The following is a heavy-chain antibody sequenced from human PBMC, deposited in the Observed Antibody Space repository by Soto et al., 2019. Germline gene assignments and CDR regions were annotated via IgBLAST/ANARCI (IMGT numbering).Heavy chain of an antibody. J-gene: IGHJ1*01. CDR2: ISFDGINE. D-gene: IGHD6-13*01. CDR3: SSQHQPQQLGREYLKH. V-gene: IGHV3-30-3*01. Sequence: GGSLRLCCAASGFTFGSYAMHWVRQAPCKGLEWVALISFDGINEYYADSVKGRFTISRDNSKSTLYMQMNSLRTEDTAVYYCSSQHQPQQLGREYLKHSGQGNRVTVS. CDR1: GFTFGSYA.